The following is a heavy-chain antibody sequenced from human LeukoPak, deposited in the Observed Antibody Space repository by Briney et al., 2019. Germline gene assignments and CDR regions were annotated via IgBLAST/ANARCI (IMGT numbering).Heavy chain of an antibody. J-gene: IGHJ3*02. CDR2: IKTEGSST. Sequence: PGGSLRLSCAASGFTFSDYYMSWIRQAPGKGLAWVSRIKTEGSSTHYADSVKGRFTISRDNAKNTLFLQMNSLRDEDTAVYYCAREGETWGILIWGQGTMVTVSS. CDR3: AREGETWGILI. CDR1: GFTFSDYY. V-gene: IGHV3-74*01. D-gene: IGHD7-27*01.